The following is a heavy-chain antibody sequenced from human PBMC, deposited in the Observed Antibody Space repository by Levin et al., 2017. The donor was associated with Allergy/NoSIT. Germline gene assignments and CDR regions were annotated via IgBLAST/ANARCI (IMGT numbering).Heavy chain of an antibody. CDR1: GFTFSNYW. V-gene: IGHV3-74*01. CDR2: INTDGIST. Sequence: GGSLRLSCAASGFTFSNYWMHWVRQVPGKGLVWVSRINTDGISTTYADSVKGRFTISRDNAKNTLYLQMNSLTAEDTALYYCARDLLNWGQGTLVTVSS. J-gene: IGHJ4*02. CDR3: ARDLLN.